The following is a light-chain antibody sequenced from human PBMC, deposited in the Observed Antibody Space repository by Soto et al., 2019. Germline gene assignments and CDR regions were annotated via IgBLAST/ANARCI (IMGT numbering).Light chain of an antibody. CDR3: VSYIESSLTHWV. CDR2: EVD. CDR1: YTDVGGYNR. V-gene: IGLV2-14*01. Sequence: QSALTQPASVSGSPGQSITISCTGTYTDVGGYNRVSWYQHHAGKGPKMLIFEVDNRPSGISDRFSGSKSGDTASLTISDLQAEDEADHYCVSYIESSLTHWVFGGGTKLTVL. J-gene: IGLJ3*02.